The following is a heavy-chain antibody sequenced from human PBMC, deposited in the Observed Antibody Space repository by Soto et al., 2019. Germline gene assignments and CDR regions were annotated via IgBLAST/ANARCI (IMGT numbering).Heavy chain of an antibody. CDR3: TTDSTIFGVVIY. J-gene: IGHJ4*02. D-gene: IGHD3-3*01. CDR2: IKSKTDGGTT. CDR1: GFTFSNAW. Sequence: GGSLRLSCAASGFTFSNAWMNWVRQAPGKGLEWVGRIKSKTDGGTTDYAAPVKGRFTISRDDSKNTLYLQMNSLKAEDTAVYYCTTDSTIFGVVIYWGQGTLVTVSS. V-gene: IGHV3-15*07.